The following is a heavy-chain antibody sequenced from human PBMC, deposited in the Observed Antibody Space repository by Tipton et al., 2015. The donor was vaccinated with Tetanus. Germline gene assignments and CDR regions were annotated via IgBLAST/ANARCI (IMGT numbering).Heavy chain of an antibody. D-gene: IGHD2-15*01. CDR3: AREADCSGGSCFSGDFDN. CDR1: GFIFSSYG. CDR2: SWYDGTDK. Sequence: SLRLSCVASGFIFSSYGIHWVRQAPGKGLEWLAVSWYDGTDKYYADSVKGRFTISRDNSKNTLYLQMNSLRAEDTALYYCAREADCSGGSCFSGDFDNWGQGTQVTVSS. J-gene: IGHJ4*02. V-gene: IGHV3-33*01.